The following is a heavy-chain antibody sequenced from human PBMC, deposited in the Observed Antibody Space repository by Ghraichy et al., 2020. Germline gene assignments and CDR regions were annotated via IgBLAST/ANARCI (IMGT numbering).Heavy chain of an antibody. D-gene: IGHD6-19*01. J-gene: IGHJ4*02. V-gene: IGHV3-48*01. Sequence: GGSLRLSCAASGFTFSSYAMNWVRQAPGKGLEWVSYVSGSSSSVFYADSVKGRFTISRDNAKNSLYLQMDSLRAEDTAVYYCARDATSSAWGFYYWGQGALVTVSS. CDR1: GFTFSSYA. CDR3: ARDATSSAWGFYY. CDR2: VSGSSSSV.